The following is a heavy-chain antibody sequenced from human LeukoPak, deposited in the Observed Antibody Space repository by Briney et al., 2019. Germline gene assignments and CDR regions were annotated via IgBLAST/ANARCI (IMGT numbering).Heavy chain of an antibody. V-gene: IGHV4-59*01. CDR3: ARENPSGYYNRPIDY. D-gene: IGHD3-22*01. CDR1: GASISSYY. Sequence: SETLSLICTVSGASISSYYWSWIRQPPGKGLEWIGDIYYSGSIKYNPSLKSRVTMSVDTSKNQFSLKLSSVTAVDTAIYYCARENPSGYYNRPIDYWGQGTLVTVSS. J-gene: IGHJ4*02. CDR2: IYYSGSI.